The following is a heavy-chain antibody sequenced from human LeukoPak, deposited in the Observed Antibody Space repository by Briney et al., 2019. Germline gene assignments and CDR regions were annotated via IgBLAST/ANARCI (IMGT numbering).Heavy chain of an antibody. CDR2: INPSGGST. CDR1: GYTFTSYY. Sequence: ASVKVSCKASGYTFTSYYMHWVRQAPGQGLEWMGIINPSGGSTSYAQKFQGRVTMTRDTSTSTVYMELSSLRSEDTAVYYCARDAGGGARRAYCGGDCYSDYWGQGTLVTVSS. V-gene: IGHV1-46*01. CDR3: ARDAGGGARRAYCGGDCYSDY. J-gene: IGHJ4*02. D-gene: IGHD2-21*02.